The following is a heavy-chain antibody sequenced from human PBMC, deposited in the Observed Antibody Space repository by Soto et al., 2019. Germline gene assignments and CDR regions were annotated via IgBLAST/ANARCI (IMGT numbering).Heavy chain of an antibody. CDR2: IWYDGSNK. V-gene: IGHV3-33*01. CDR3: ARGSPYYYGSGTPLDY. Sequence: LRLSCAASGFTFSSYGLHWVRQAPGKGLEWVAVIWYDGSNKYYADSVKGRFTISRDNSKNTLYLQMNSLRAEDTAVYYCARGSPYYYGSGTPLDYWGQGTLVTLSS. J-gene: IGHJ4*02. D-gene: IGHD3-10*01. CDR1: GFTFSSYG.